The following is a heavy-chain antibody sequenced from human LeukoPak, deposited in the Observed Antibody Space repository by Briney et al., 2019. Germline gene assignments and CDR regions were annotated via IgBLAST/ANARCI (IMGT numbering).Heavy chain of an antibody. V-gene: IGHV4-34*01. CDR1: GGSFSGYY. J-gene: IGHJ5*02. Sequence: SETLSLTCAVYGGSFSGYYWSWIRQPPGKGLEWIGEINHSGSTNYNPSLKSRVTISVDTSKNQFSLKLSSVTAADTAVYYCARLQTGILFDPWGQGTLGTVSS. D-gene: IGHD6-13*01. CDR2: INHSGST. CDR3: ARLQTGILFDP.